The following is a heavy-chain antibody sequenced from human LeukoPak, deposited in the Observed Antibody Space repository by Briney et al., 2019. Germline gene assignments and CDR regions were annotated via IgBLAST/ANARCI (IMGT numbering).Heavy chain of an antibody. J-gene: IGHJ4*02. CDR3: ARALGRFIAAASD. D-gene: IGHD6-25*01. CDR2: INWNGGST. V-gene: IGHV3-20*04. CDR1: GFTFDDCG. Sequence: PGGSLRLSCAASGFTFDDCGMSWVRQAPGKGLEWVSGINWNGGSTGYADSVKGRFTISRDNSKNSLYLQMNSLRAEDTALYYCARALGRFIAAASDWGQGTLVTVSS.